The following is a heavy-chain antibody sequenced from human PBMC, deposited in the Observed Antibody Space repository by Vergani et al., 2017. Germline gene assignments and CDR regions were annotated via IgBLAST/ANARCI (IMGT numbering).Heavy chain of an antibody. Sequence: EVQLVESGGGLVQPGGSLRLPCAASGFTVSSNYMSWVRQSPGKGLEWVSVIYSGGSTYYADSVKGRFTISRDNSKNTLYLQMNSLRAEDTAVYYCARGRGDGYNYDYFDYWGQGTLVTVSS. D-gene: IGHD5-24*01. J-gene: IGHJ4*02. V-gene: IGHV3-66*02. CDR1: GFTVSSNY. CDR3: ARGRGDGYNYDYFDY. CDR2: IYSGGST.